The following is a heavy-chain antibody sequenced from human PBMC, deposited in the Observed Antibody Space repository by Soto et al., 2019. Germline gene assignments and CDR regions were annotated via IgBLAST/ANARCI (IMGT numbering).Heavy chain of an antibody. J-gene: IGHJ4*01. CDR1: GYTFTSYW. V-gene: IGHV5-51*01. CDR2: TYPSDSDT. CDR3: VRSGTSSGRFSDY. Sequence: GESLKISCKGSGYTFTSYWIGWVRQMPGEGLEWVGVTYPSDSDTRYSPSFQGQVTISADKAITTAYLQWSGLKASDTAMYYSVRSGTSSGRFSDYWGQGTLVTVSS. D-gene: IGHD2-8*01.